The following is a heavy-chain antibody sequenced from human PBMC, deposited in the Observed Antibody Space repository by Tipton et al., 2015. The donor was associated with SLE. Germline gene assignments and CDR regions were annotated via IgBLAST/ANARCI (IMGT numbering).Heavy chain of an antibody. D-gene: IGHD2-15*01. CDR2: IYYTGDT. J-gene: IGHJ6*02. CDR3: ARHVGVAYYYAMDV. V-gene: IGHV4-59*08. CDR1: GASVRRSY. Sequence: TLSLTCTVSGASVRRSYWSWIRQPPGKGLEWIGYIYYTGDTNYNPSLKSRVTISADTSKNQISLMLSSVTAADTAMYYCARHVGVAYYYAMDVWGQGTTVVISS.